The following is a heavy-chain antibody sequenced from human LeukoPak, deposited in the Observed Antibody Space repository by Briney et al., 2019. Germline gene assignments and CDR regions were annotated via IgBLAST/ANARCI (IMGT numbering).Heavy chain of an antibody. CDR3: ARVGETGTVTMELDL. CDR1: GFPFADYS. CDR2: MSFDGNFE. V-gene: IGHV3-30*04. Sequence: GGSLRLSCAASGFPFADYSLHWVRRAPGKRLEWVALMSFDGNFENFADSVKGRFTISRDTARNTLYLHMGSLGVEDSAVYYCARVGETGTVTMELDLWGQGALVTVSS. D-gene: IGHD5-24*01. J-gene: IGHJ1*01.